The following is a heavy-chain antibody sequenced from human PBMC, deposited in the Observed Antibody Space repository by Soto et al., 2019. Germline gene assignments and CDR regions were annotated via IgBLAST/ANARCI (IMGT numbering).Heavy chain of an antibody. D-gene: IGHD5-18*01. CDR2: ISSSGSYI. CDR1: GFTFSSYT. J-gene: IGHJ5*02. Sequence: GGSVRLSCAASGFTFSSYTMNWVRQAPGKGLEWVSSISSSGSYIHYADSVKGRFTISRDNAKNSLFLQMDSLRAEDTAVYYCARDVETSMDGLNYFDPWGQGTLVTVSS. V-gene: IGHV3-21*01. CDR3: ARDVETSMDGLNYFDP.